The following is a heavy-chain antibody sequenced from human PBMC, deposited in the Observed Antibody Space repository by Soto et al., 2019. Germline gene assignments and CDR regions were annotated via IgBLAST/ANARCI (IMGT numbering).Heavy chain of an antibody. V-gene: IGHV1-46*01. D-gene: IGHD5-12*01. CDR2: INPSGGST. Sequence: ASVKVSCKASGYTFTSYYMHWVRQAPGQGLEWMGIINPSGGSTSYAQKFQGRVTMTRDTSTSTVYMELSSLRSEDTAVYYCARVHRGPVRKLATISFDYWGQGTLVTVSS. CDR1: GYTFTSYY. J-gene: IGHJ4*02. CDR3: ARVHRGPVRKLATISFDY.